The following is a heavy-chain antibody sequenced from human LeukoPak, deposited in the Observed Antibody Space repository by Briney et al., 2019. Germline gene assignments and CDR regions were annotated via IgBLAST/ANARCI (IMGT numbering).Heavy chain of an antibody. CDR2: ISGSGGST. V-gene: IGHV3-23*01. J-gene: IGHJ4*02. Sequence: GGSLRLSCAASGFTFSDYYMSWVRQAPGKGLEWVSAISGSGGSTYYADSVKGRFTISRDNSKNTLYLQMNSLRAEDTAVYYCAKDPIHFTIFGVVIPPAYFDYWGQGTLVTVSS. CDR1: GFTFSDYY. D-gene: IGHD3-3*01. CDR3: AKDPIHFTIFGVVIPPAYFDY.